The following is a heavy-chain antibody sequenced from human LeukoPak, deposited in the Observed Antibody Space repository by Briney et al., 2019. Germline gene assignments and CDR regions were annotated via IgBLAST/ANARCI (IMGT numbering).Heavy chain of an antibody. J-gene: IGHJ4*02. CDR1: GFTFSSFG. D-gene: IGHD6-13*01. CDR2: IWYDASNK. Sequence: PGRSLTLSCAASGFTFSSFGMHWVRQAPGKGLEWVAVIWYDASNKYYADSVKGRFTISRDNSKNTLYLQMNSLRDDDTAVYYCVRGVGVSRFNYLDSWGPGTLVIVSS. V-gene: IGHV3-33*01. CDR3: VRGVGVSRFNYLDS.